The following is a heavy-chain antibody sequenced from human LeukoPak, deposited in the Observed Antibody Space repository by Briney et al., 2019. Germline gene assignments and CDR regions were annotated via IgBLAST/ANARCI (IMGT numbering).Heavy chain of an antibody. D-gene: IGHD6-19*01. CDR2: IYYSGST. CDR3: VRWFSSGWYYYFDY. V-gene: IGHV4-39*07. Sequence: PSETLSLTCTVSGGSISSSSYYWGWIRQPPGKGLEWIGSIYYSGSTYYNPSLKSRVTISVDTSKNQFSLKLSSVTAADTAVYYCVRWFSSGWYYYFDYWGQGSLVTVSS. CDR1: GGSISSSSYY. J-gene: IGHJ4*02.